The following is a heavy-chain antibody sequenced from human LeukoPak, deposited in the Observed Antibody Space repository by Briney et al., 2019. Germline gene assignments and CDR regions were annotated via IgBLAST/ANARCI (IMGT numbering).Heavy chain of an antibody. V-gene: IGHV4-59*08. CDR1: GGSISSYY. CDR3: ASSEDLAWPFDY. J-gene: IGHJ4*02. Sequence: SETLSLTCTVSGGSISSYYWSWIRQPPGKGLEWIGYIYYSGSTNYNPSLKSRVTISVDTSKNQFSLKLSSVTAADTAVYYCASSEDLAWPFDYWGQGTLVTVSS. CDR2: IYYSGST.